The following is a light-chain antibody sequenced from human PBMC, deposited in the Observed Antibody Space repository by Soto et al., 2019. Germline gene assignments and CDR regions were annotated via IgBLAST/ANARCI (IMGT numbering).Light chain of an antibody. CDR3: SSYAGRSTFVV. CDR2: EDD. Sequence: QSALTQPASVSASPGEPITISCTGTSSDVGSYRLVSWYQQHPGKAPKLIIYEDDERPSGVSNRFSGSKSGNTASLTISGLQVEDEADYYCSSYAGRSTFVVFGGGTKLTVL. V-gene: IGLV2-23*01. CDR1: SSDVGSYRL. J-gene: IGLJ2*01.